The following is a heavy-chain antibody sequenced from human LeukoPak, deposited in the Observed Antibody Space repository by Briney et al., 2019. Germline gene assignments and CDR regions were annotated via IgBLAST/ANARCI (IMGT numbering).Heavy chain of an antibody. D-gene: IGHD2-2*02. CDR2: IIPIFGTA. Sequence: AASVKVSGKASGGTFSSYAISWVRQAPGQGLEWMGGIIPIFGTANYAQKFQGRVTITTDESTSTAYMELSSLRSEDTAVYYCASKCSSTSCYTFDYWGQGTLVTVSS. V-gene: IGHV1-69*05. CDR3: ASKCSSTSCYTFDY. J-gene: IGHJ4*02. CDR1: GGTFSSYA.